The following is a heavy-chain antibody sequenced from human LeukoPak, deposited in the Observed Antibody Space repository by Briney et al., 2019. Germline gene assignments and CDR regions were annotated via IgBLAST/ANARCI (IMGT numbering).Heavy chain of an antibody. CDR1: GGSISGYY. J-gene: IGHJ3*02. CDR3: ARYIVSYPHDAFDI. Sequence: SETLSLTCTVSGGSISGYYWSWIRQPPGKGLEWIGYIYYSGSTSYNPSLKSRVTISVDTSKKQFSLKLSSVAAADTAFYYCARYIVSYPHDAFDIWGQGTMVTVSS. CDR2: IYYSGST. D-gene: IGHD1-26*01. V-gene: IGHV4-59*01.